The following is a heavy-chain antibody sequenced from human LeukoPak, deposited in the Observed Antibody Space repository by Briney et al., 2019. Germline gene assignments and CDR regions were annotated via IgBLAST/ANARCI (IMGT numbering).Heavy chain of an antibody. J-gene: IGHJ4*02. CDR3: ARLYYYDSSGYHLRTFDY. Sequence: GASVKVSCKASGYTFTGYYMHWVRQAPGQGLEWMGWINPNSGGTNYAQKFQGRVTMTRDTSISTAYMELSRLRSDDTAVYYCARLYYYDSSGYHLRTFDYWGQGTLVTVSS. CDR1: GYTFTGYY. CDR2: INPNSGGT. V-gene: IGHV1-2*02. D-gene: IGHD3-22*01.